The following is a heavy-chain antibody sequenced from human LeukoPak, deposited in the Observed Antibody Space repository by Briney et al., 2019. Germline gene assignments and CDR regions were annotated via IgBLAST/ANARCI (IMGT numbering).Heavy chain of an antibody. J-gene: IGHJ4*02. Sequence: GGSLRLSCAASGFTFSSYSMNWVRQAPGKGLEWVSSISSSSSYIYYADSVKGRFTISRDNAKNSLYLQMNSLRVEDTAVYYCARCTTGRTFGSLREIKRSREIDYWGQGTLVTVSS. CDR3: ARCTTGRTFGSLREIKRSREIDY. CDR1: GFTFSSYS. V-gene: IGHV3-21*01. D-gene: IGHD1-1*01. CDR2: ISSSSSYI.